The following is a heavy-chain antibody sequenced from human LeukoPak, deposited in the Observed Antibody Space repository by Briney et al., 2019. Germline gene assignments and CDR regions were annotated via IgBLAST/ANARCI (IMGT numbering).Heavy chain of an antibody. D-gene: IGHD3-9*01. J-gene: IGHJ4*02. V-gene: IGHV3-9*01. CDR1: GFTFDDYA. Sequence: GGSLRLSCAASGFTFDDYAMHWVRQAPGKGLEWVSGISWNSGSIGYADSVKGRFTISRDNAKNSLYLQMNSLRAEDTALYYCAKDMNILTGYADYWGQGTLVTVSS. CDR2: ISWNSGSI. CDR3: AKDMNILTGYADY.